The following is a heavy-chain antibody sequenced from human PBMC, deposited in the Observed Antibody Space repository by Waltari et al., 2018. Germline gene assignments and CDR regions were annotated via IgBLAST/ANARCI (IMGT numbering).Heavy chain of an antibody. CDR3: ASWARIAAAGTGAFDI. CDR2: IIPIFGTA. Sequence: QVKLVQSGAAVTKPGSSVKVSCQASGRTFSSYAISWVRQSPGQGLEWMGGIIPIFGTANYAQKYQSRVTITGDESTGTAYMELSSRRSEDTAVYYCASWARIAAAGTGAFDIWGQGTMVTVSS. J-gene: IGHJ3*02. D-gene: IGHD6-13*01. CDR1: GRTFSSYA. V-gene: IGHV1-69*13.